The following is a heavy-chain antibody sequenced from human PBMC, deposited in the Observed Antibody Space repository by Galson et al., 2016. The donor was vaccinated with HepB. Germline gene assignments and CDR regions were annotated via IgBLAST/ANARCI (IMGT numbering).Heavy chain of an antibody. J-gene: IGHJ6*02. CDR3: ARGRGLRLSYYYYGLDV. CDR2: IHHSGST. V-gene: IGHV4-4*02. D-gene: IGHD4-17*01. CDR1: GASISSSNY. Sequence: SETLSLTCAVSGASISSSNYWSWVRQPPGKGLEWIGEIHHSGSTNYNPSLQSRVTISADTSKNQFSLKVSSVTAADTAVYYCARGRGLRLSYYYYGLDVWGQGTTVTVS.